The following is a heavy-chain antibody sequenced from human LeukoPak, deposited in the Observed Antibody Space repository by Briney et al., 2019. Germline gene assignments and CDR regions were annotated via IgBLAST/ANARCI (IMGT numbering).Heavy chain of an antibody. D-gene: IGHD4-17*01. CDR1: GFTFSSYS. CDR3: ARHTYYGDSPY. CDR2: ISSSSSTI. V-gene: IGHV3-48*01. Sequence: GGSLRPSCAASGFTFSSYSMNWVRQAPGKGLEWVSYISSSSSTIYYADSVKGRFTISRDNAKNSLYLQMNSLRAEDTAVYYCARHTYYGDSPYWGQGTLVTVSS. J-gene: IGHJ4*02.